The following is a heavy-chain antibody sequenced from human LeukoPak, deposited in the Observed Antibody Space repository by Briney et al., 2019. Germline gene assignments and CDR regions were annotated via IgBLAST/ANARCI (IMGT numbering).Heavy chain of an antibody. CDR1: GYTFTSYD. J-gene: IGHJ6*02. Sequence: ASVKVSCKASGYTFTSYDINWVRQATGQGLEWMGWMNPNSGNTGYAQKFQGRVTMTRNTSISTAYMELSSLRSEDTAVYYCARGPYSSSWGYYYGMDVWGQGTAVTVSS. CDR2: MNPNSGNT. CDR3: ARGPYSSSWGYYYGMDV. D-gene: IGHD6-13*01. V-gene: IGHV1-8*01.